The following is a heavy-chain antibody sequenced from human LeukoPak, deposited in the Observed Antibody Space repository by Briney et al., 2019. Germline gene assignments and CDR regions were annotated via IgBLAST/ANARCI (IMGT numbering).Heavy chain of an antibody. J-gene: IGHJ4*02. CDR3: VKLSSGSGSSFGFDS. CDR2: ISNGGVTT. Sequence: PGGSLRLSCAASGFTFGSYAMSWVRQTPGKSLEWVSIISNGGVTTYYADSVRGRFTISRDNSKDLLYLQTDSLRAEDTAVYYCVKLSSGSGSSFGFDSWGLGTLVTVSS. V-gene: IGHV3-23*01. D-gene: IGHD6-13*01. CDR1: GFTFGSYA.